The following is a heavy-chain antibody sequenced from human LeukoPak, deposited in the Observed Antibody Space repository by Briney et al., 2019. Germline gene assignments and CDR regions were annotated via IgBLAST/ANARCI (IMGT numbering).Heavy chain of an antibody. J-gene: IGHJ3*02. D-gene: IGHD4/OR15-4a*01. V-gene: IGHV4-39*01. CDR3: ARVRDEDAFDI. CDR1: GGSISSSSYY. Sequence: PSETLSLTCAVSGGSISSSSYYCGWIRQPPGKGLEWIGSIYYSGSTYYNPSLKSRVTISVDTSKNQFSLKLSSVTAADTAVYYCARVRDEDAFDIWGQGTMVTVSS. CDR2: IYYSGST.